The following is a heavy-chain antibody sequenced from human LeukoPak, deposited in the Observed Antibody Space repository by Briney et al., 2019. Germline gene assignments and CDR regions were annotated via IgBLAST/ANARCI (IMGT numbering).Heavy chain of an antibody. J-gene: IGHJ4*02. CDR1: GGSFSGYY. CDR3: TTELDIRPNHY. D-gene: IGHD3-22*01. CDR2: IKRKSDGGTT. V-gene: IGHV3-15*01. Sequence: SSETLSLTCAVYGGSFSGYYWSWVRQAPGKGLECVGRIKRKSDGGTTDYAAPVKGRFTISRDDSKNTLYLQMNSLKSEDTAVYYCTTELDIRPNHYWGQGTLVTVSS.